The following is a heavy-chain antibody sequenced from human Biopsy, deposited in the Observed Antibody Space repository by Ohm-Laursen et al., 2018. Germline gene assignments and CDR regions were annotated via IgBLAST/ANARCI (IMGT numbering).Heavy chain of an antibody. CDR2: MIPSSGKT. Sequence: ASVKVSCKAFGYSFSTYDVNWVRQARGQGLEWMGWMIPSSGKTGYAQRFQGRVTLTMNTSISTAYMELSSLRSEDTAIYYCAPQTPRDPAILTGGYHYDIAVWGQGTTVTVSS. CDR1: GYSFSTYD. V-gene: IGHV1-8*01. CDR3: APQTPRDPAILTGGYHYDIAV. D-gene: IGHD3-9*01. J-gene: IGHJ6*02.